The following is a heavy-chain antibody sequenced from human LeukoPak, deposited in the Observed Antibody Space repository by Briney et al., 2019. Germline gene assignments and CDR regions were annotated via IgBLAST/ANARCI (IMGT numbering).Heavy chain of an antibody. CDR2: IHPGDSDT. V-gene: IGHV5-51*01. CDR1: GHSISSYW. J-gene: IGHJ5*02. CDR3: ARHAGEQLGRYTGGNWFDP. Sequence: GESLKISCRGSGHSISSYWIAWVRQMPGKGLEWMGIIHPGDSDTSYSPSFQGQVTISADKSISTAYVQWNSLEASDTAMYYCARHAGEQLGRYTGGNWFDPWGQGTLVTVSS. D-gene: IGHD6-6*01.